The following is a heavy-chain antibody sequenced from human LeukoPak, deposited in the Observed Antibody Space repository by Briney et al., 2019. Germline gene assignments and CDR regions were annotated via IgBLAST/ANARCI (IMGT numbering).Heavy chain of an antibody. J-gene: IGHJ3*02. CDR3: ARLSRRDIVLMVYASDAFDI. CDR2: ISAYNSNT. V-gene: IGHV1-18*01. CDR1: GYTFTSYG. D-gene: IGHD2-8*01. Sequence: GASVKVSCKASGYTFTSYGISWVRQAPGQGLEWMGWISAYNSNTNDAQKLQGRVTMTTDTSTSTAYMELRSLRSDDTAVYYCARLSRRDIVLMVYASDAFDIWGQGTMVTVSS.